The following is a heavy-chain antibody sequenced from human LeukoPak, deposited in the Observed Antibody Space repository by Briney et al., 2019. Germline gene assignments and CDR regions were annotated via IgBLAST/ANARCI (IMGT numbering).Heavy chain of an antibody. D-gene: IGHD6-13*01. J-gene: IGHJ4*02. V-gene: IGHV5-51*01. CDR3: AKSASTPYSSSWYWYEAVAGVDFDY. CDR1: GYSFTSYW. CDR2: IYPGDSDT. Sequence: GESLKISCKGSGYSFTSYWIGWVRQLPGKGLEWMGFIYPGDSDTRCSPSFQGQVTISADKSISTAYLQWSSLRAEDTAVYYCAKSASTPYSSSWYWYEAVAGVDFDYWGQGTLVTVSS.